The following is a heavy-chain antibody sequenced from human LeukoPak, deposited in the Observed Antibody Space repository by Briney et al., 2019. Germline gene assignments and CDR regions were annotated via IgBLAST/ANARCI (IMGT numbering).Heavy chain of an antibody. CDR2: IRNDGSRK. CDR3: AKDVLVVGGEDYHYGMDV. J-gene: IGHJ6*02. V-gene: IGHV3-30*02. CDR1: GFTFSSYG. Sequence: GGSLRLSCAASGFTFSSYGMHWVRQAPGKGLEWVAFIRNDGSRKYYRESVKGRFTISRDNAKDTVYLQMNSLREDETAVYYCAKDVLVVGGEDYHYGMDVWGQGTTVIVSS. D-gene: IGHD1-26*01.